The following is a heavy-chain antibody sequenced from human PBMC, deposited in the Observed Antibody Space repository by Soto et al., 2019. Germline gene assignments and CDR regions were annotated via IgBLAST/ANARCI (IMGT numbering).Heavy chain of an antibody. V-gene: IGHV3-30*18. CDR3: AKGAMRTMDV. Sequence: QVQLVESGGGVVQPGRSLRLSCAASGFTFSSYGMHWVRQAPGKGLEWVAVISYDGSNKYYADSVKGRFTISRDNSKNALYLQMNSLRADDTAVYYCAKGAMRTMDVWGQGTTVTVSS. CDR2: ISYDGSNK. J-gene: IGHJ6*02. CDR1: GFTFSSYG.